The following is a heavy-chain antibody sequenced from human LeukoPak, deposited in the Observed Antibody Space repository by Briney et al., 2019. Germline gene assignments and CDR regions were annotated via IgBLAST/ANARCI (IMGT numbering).Heavy chain of an antibody. D-gene: IGHD2-2*01. V-gene: IGHV3-30*18. Sequence: GGSLRLSCAASGFSFSSYGMHWVRQAPGKGLEWVAVISHDGSSKYYADSVKGRFTISRDNSKNTLYLQMNSLRAEDTAVYYCAKPPTAKYCSSTSCSYFDYWGQGTLVTVSS. CDR2: ISHDGSSK. CDR1: GFSFSSYG. CDR3: AKPPTAKYCSSTSCSYFDY. J-gene: IGHJ4*02.